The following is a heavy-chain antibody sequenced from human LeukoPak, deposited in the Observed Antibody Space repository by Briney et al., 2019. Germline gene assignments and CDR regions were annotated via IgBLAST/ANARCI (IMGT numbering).Heavy chain of an antibody. D-gene: IGHD3-10*01. CDR3: ARDRYYGPGSYRNAFDI. J-gene: IGHJ3*02. V-gene: IGHV3-30-3*01. CDR1: GFTFSSYA. Sequence: PGGPLRLSWAASGFTFSSYAMHGLRQAPGKGLEWVAVISYDGSNKYSAASVKGRFTISRDNSKNTLYLQMNSLRAEDTAVYYCARDRYYGPGSYRNAFDIWGQGTMVPVSS. CDR2: ISYDGSNK.